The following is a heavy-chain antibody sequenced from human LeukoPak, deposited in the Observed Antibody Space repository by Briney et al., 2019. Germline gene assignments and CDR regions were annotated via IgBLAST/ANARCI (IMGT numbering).Heavy chain of an antibody. CDR3: ARANSRGSGQLIGY. V-gene: IGHV4-30-4*08. CDR2: IYYSGNT. D-gene: IGHD3-16*01. Sequence: NPSQTLSLTCSVSGGSISSGDFYWSWIRQPPGKGLEWIGYIYYSGNTYYNPSLKSRATISVDTSKNQFSLKLSSVTAADTAVYYCARANSRGSGQLIGYWGQGALVTVSS. CDR1: GGSISSGDFY. J-gene: IGHJ4*02.